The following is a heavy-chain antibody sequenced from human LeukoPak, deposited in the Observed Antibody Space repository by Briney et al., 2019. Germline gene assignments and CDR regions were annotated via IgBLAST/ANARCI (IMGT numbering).Heavy chain of an antibody. J-gene: IGHJ4*02. Sequence: PLASVKVSCKASGYTFTGYYMHWVRQAPGQGLEWVGWINPNSGGTNYAQKFQGSVTMTRDTSISTAYMELSRLRADDTAVYYCARVVGIAVAGIEYWGQGTLVTVSS. CDR1: GYTFTGYY. V-gene: IGHV1-2*02. D-gene: IGHD6-19*01. CDR3: ARVVGIAVAGIEY. CDR2: INPNSGGT.